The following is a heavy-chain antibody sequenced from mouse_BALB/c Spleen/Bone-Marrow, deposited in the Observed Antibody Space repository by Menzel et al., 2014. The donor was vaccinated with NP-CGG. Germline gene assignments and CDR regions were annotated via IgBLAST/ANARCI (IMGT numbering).Heavy chain of an antibody. CDR1: GYTFTSYY. V-gene: IGHV1S81*02. D-gene: IGHD2-13*01. Sequence: VQLQQSGAELVKPGASVKLSCKASGYTFTSYYMYWVKQRPGQGLEWIGEINPSNGGTNINEKFKSKASLTVDKSSSTAYMQLSSLTSEDSAVYYCTREGDSPFAYWGQGTLVTVSA. CDR2: INPSNGGT. CDR3: TREGDSPFAY. J-gene: IGHJ3*01.